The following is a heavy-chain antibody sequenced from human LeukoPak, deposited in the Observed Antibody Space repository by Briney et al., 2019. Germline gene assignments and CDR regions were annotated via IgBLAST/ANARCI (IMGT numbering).Heavy chain of an antibody. CDR1: GGTFSSSS. CDR3: ARPPGYQLPKEMFLYY. J-gene: IGHJ4*02. Sequence: SVTVSCKASGGTFSSSSISWVRQAPGQGLEWMGGIIPIFGTANYAQKFQGRVTITADESTRTAYMKLSSLRSEDTAVYYCARPPGYQLPKEMFLYYWGQGTLVTVSS. CDR2: IIPIFGTA. V-gene: IGHV1-69*13. D-gene: IGHD2-2*01.